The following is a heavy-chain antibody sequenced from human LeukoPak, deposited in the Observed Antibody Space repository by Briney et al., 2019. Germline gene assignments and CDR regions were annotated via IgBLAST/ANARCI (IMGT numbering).Heavy chain of an antibody. CDR1: GGSFSGYY. V-gene: IGHV4-34*01. Sequence: SETLSLTCAVYGGSFSGYYWSWIRQPPGKGLEWIREINHSGSTNYNPSLKSRVTISVDTSKNQFSLKLSSVTAADTAVYYCARPLGYWGQGTLVTVSS. J-gene: IGHJ4*02. D-gene: IGHD3-16*01. CDR3: ARPLGY. CDR2: INHSGST.